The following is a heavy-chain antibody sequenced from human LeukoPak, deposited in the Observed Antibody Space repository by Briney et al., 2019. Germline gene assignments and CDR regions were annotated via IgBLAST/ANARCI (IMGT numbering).Heavy chain of an antibody. CDR3: ARERITIFGVFPNYFDY. Sequence: ASVKVSCKASGYTFTGYYMHWVRQAPGQGLEWMGWINPNSGGTNYAQKFQGRVTMTRDTSTSTAYMELRSLRSDDTAVYYCARERITIFGVFPNYFDYWGQGTLVTVSS. CDR2: INPNSGGT. V-gene: IGHV1-2*02. D-gene: IGHD3-3*01. CDR1: GYTFTGYY. J-gene: IGHJ4*02.